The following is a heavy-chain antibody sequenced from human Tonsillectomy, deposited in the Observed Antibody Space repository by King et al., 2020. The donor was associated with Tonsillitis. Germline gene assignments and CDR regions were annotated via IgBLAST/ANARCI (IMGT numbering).Heavy chain of an antibody. V-gene: IGHV1-18*01. J-gene: IGHJ4*02. Sequence: QLVQSGAEVKKPGASVKVSCKASGYTFTTYGFSWVRQAPGQGLEWMGWINNQHGNTNYAQKFQGRVTMTTDTSTSTTYMELRSLGSDDTALYYCARGLGYSYDHWGQGTLVTVSS. D-gene: IGHD2-2*02. CDR1: GYTFTTYG. CDR3: ARGLGYSYDH. CDR2: INNQHGNT.